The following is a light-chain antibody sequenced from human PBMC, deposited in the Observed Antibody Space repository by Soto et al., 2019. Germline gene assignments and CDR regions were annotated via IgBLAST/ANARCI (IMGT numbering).Light chain of an antibody. J-gene: IGKJ5*01. V-gene: IGKV3D-11*01. CDR2: DVS. CDR1: QGVGRY. Sequence: EIVLTQSPANLSLSPGERATLSCRASQGVGRYLAWYQQRPGQAPRLLIYDVSNRATGIPARFSGSGPGPDFTLTISSLEPEDFAVYYCQQRSDWPITFGQGTRLEIK. CDR3: QQRSDWPIT.